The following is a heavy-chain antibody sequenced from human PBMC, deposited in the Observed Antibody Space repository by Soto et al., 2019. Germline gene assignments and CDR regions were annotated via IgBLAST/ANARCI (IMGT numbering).Heavy chain of an antibody. D-gene: IGHD3-10*01. CDR1: GGSISSYY. J-gene: IGHJ6*02. CDR3: ARQGFGPLHGLVDV. V-gene: IGHV4-59*08. Sequence: QVQLQESGPGLVKPSETLSLSCTVSGGSISSYYWSWFRQSPGKRMEWIGYVHHSWGSSYNPSLQSRVAISLDTSNSQFSLKVTSLSVTDTAVYYCARQGFGPLHGLVDVWRQGTTVTVSS. CDR2: VHHSWGS.